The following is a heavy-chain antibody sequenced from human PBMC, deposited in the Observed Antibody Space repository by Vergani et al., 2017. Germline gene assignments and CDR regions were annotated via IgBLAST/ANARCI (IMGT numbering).Heavy chain of an antibody. CDR1: GFTFSSYS. CDR2: ISSSSSYI. J-gene: IGHJ3*02. CDR3: ARGSPGPDAFDI. D-gene: IGHD1-26*01. Sequence: EVQLVESGGGLVKPGGSLRLSCAASGFTFSSYSMNWVRQAPGKGLEWVSSISSSSSYIYYADSVKGRFTISRDNAKNSLYLQMNSLRAEDTAVYYCARGSPGPDAFDIWGQGTMVTVSS. V-gene: IGHV3-21*01.